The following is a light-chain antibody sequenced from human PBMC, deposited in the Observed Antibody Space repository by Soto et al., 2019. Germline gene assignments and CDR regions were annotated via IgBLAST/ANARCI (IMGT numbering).Light chain of an antibody. CDR1: QSLLHSNGYNY. V-gene: IGKV2-28*01. J-gene: IGKJ3*01. CDR2: LGS. Sequence: DIVMTQSPLSLPVTPGEPASISCRCSQSLLHSNGYNYLDWYRQKPGHSPQLLIYLGSNRASGVPDRFSGSGSGRDFTLKISRVEAEDVGVYYCMQALQTPFTFGRGTKVDIK. CDR3: MQALQTPFT.